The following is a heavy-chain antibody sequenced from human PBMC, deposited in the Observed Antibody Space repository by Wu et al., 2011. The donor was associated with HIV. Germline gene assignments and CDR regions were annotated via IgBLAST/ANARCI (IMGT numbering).Heavy chain of an antibody. Sequence: QVQLVQSGAEVKKPGSSVKVSCKASGGTFSSYAISWVRQAPGQGLEWVGGIIPIFGLVNYAQKFQGRVTITTDASTSTAYMDLSSLTSEDTAVYYCARDVQYRSYDYVWGVGKYGMDVWGRRDLGHRLL. J-gene: IGHJ6*02. CDR1: GGTFSSYA. CDR2: IIPIFGLV. CDR3: ARDVQYRSYDYVWGVGKYGMDV. V-gene: IGHV1-69*05. D-gene: IGHD3-16*01.